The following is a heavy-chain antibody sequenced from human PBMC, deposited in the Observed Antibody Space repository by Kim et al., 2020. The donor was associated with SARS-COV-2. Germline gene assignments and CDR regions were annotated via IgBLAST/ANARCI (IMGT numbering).Heavy chain of an antibody. J-gene: IGHJ4*02. Sequence: ASVKVSCKASGYTFTSYGISWVRQAPGQGLEWMGWISAYNGNTNYAQKLQGRVTMTTDTSTSTAYMELRSLRSDDTAVYYCARVTMVQGVISFDYWGQGTLVTVSS. D-gene: IGHD3-10*01. CDR3: ARVTMVQGVISFDY. CDR2: ISAYNGNT. V-gene: IGHV1-18*01. CDR1: GYTFTSYG.